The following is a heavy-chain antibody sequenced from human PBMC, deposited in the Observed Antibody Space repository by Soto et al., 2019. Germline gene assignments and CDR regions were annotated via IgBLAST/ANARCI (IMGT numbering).Heavy chain of an antibody. CDR2: INAGNGNT. CDR1: GYTFTSYA. Sequence: QVQLVQSGAEGKKPGASVKVSCTASGYTFTSYAMHWVRQAPGQRLEWMGWINAGNGNTKYSQKSQGRVTITRDTSASTAYMELSCLRSEDTAVYYCARSIVVVTALDYWCQGTLVTVSS. J-gene: IGHJ4*02. V-gene: IGHV1-3*01. CDR3: ARSIVVVTALDY. D-gene: IGHD2-21*02.